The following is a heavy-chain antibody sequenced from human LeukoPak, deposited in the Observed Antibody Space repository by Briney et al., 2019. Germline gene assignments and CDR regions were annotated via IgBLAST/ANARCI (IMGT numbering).Heavy chain of an antibody. D-gene: IGHD6-13*01. CDR3: AKDQGAAGLY. CDR2: ISGSDGST. J-gene: IGHJ4*02. V-gene: IGHV3-23*01. Sequence: GGSLRLSCAASGFTFRSYAMSWVRQAPGRGLEWGSTISGSDGSTYYADSVRGRFTITRDISKNMLYLQMNSLRAEDTAVYYCAKDQGAAGLYWGQGALVTVSS. CDR1: GFTFRSYA.